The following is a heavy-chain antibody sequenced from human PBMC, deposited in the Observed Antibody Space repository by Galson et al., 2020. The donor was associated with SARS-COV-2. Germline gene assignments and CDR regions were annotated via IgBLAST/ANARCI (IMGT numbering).Heavy chain of an antibody. V-gene: IGHV4-38-2*02. Sequence: SETLSLTCTVSGYFIRSGYYWGWIRQPPGQGLEWIGSIYHSGTTYDNPSLTSRVTLSVDTSKNQFSLKLSSVTAADTAVYYCARVRTGTTDYLDYWGQGTLVTVSS. CDR3: ARVRTGTTDYLDY. J-gene: IGHJ4*02. CDR1: GYFIRSGYY. CDR2: IYHSGTT. D-gene: IGHD1-1*01.